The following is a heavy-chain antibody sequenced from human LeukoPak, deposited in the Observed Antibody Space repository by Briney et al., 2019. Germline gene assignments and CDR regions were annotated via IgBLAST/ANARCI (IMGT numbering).Heavy chain of an antibody. Sequence: GGSLRLSCAASGYTFTSYSMSWVRQAPGKGLEWVSFISNSDDTRYYADSVRGRFTISRDDAKNSLYLQMSSLRDGDTAVYYCARDRTTRAFDIWGQGTMVTVSS. V-gene: IGHV3-48*02. J-gene: IGHJ3*02. CDR2: ISNSDDTR. D-gene: IGHD4-17*01. CDR3: ARDRTTRAFDI. CDR1: GYTFTSYS.